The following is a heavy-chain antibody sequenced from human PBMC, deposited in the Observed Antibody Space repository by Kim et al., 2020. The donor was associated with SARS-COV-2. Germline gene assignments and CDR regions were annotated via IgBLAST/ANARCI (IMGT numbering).Heavy chain of an antibody. CDR3: VKCDTAMVTGFHYFDY. J-gene: IGHJ4*02. V-gene: IGHV3-64D*09. D-gene: IGHD5-18*01. Sequence: SVKGRFTITRDNSKNTLYLQMSSLRAEDTAVYYCVKCDTAMVTGFHYFDYWGQGTLVTVSS.